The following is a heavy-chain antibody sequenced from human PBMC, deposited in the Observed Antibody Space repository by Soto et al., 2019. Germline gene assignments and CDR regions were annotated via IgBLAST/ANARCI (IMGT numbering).Heavy chain of an antibody. CDR2: IERDDDDK. D-gene: IGHD6-25*01. Sequence: SGPTLVNPTETLTLTCTFSGFSLTSPGMCVSWIRQPPGKALEWLALIERDDDDKYYSTSLKTRLTISKDTRKNQVVLTMANMDPADTGTYYCARARRGPRRLSGLDGCGQATMVT. CDR3: ARARRGPRRLSGLDG. J-gene: IGHJ6*02. CDR1: GFSLTSPGMC. V-gene: IGHV2-70*13.